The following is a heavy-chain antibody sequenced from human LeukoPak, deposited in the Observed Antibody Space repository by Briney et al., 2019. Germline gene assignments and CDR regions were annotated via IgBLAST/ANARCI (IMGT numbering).Heavy chain of an antibody. CDR1: GFTFSSYA. D-gene: IGHD2-15*01. Sequence: GGSLRLSCAASGFTFSSYAMHWVRQPPGKGLEWVAVISYDGSNKYYADSVKGRFTISRDNSKNTLYLQMNSLRAEDTAIYYCAKNGDRGAYCTGGTCYPYFYYYMDVWGKGTTVTI. CDR3: AKNGDRGAYCTGGTCYPYFYYYMDV. CDR2: ISYDGSNK. V-gene: IGHV3-30*04. J-gene: IGHJ6*03.